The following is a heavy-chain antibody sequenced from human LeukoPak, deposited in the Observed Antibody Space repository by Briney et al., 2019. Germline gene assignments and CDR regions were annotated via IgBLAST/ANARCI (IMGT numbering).Heavy chain of an antibody. CDR2: INHSGST. V-gene: IGHV4-34*01. J-gene: IGHJ4*02. CDR3: ASKLEYSTSSGIY. D-gene: IGHD6-6*01. CDR1: GGSFSGYY. Sequence: SETLSLTCAVYGGSFSGYYWSWIRQPPGKGLEWIGEINHSGSTDYNPSLKSRVTISIDTSKNQFSLKLSSVTAADTAVYYCASKLEYSTSSGIYWGQGTLVTVSS.